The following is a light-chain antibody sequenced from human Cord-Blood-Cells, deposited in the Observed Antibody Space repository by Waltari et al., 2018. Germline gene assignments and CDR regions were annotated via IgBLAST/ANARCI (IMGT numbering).Light chain of an antibody. Sequence: ELVMTQSPATLSVSPGERATLCCRASQSVSSNLAWYQQKPGQAPRLLSYGASTRATGIPARFSGSGSGTEFTLTISSLQSEDFAVYYCQQYNNWPPYTFGQGTKLEIK. J-gene: IGKJ2*01. CDR1: QSVSSN. CDR2: GAS. CDR3: QQYNNWPPYT. V-gene: IGKV3-15*01.